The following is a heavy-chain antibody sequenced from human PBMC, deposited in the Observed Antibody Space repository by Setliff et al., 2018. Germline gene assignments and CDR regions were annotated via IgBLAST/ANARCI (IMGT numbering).Heavy chain of an antibody. Sequence: ASVKVSCKASGYTFRNYAFAWVRQAPGQGLEWVGWISVYNGDTNYAQKFQGRVTLTTDTSTSTVYMELRSLTSDDSAFYYCARAPSVELVTIRTNSWFTYWGQGTPVTVSS. CDR2: ISVYNGDT. J-gene: IGHJ4*02. D-gene: IGHD5-18*01. CDR1: GYTFRNYA. V-gene: IGHV1-18*01. CDR3: ARAPSVELVTIRTNSWFTY.